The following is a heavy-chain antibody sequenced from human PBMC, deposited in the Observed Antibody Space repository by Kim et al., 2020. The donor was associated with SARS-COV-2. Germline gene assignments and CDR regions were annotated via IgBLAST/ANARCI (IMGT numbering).Heavy chain of an antibody. Sequence: ASVKVSCKASGYTFTDYSMNWVRQAPGQGLEWMGWLNPNSGGAYYAQKFQGRVTMTRDTSTSTAYMELSRLRSDDTALYYCVLAYFVITPCHPRGYWFDP. D-gene: IGHD3-9*01. CDR3: VLAYFVITPCHPRGYWFDP. CDR1: GYTFTDYS. J-gene: IGHJ5*02. CDR2: LNPNSGGA. V-gene: IGHV1-2*02.